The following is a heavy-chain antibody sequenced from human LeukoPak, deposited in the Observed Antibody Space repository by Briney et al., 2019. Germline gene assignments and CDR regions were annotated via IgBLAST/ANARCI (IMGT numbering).Heavy chain of an antibody. CDR2: IWDTEIT. Sequence: SETLCLNCSVSGGSIRSYFWSWLRQPPGKGLEWIGYIWDTEITDYNPSLKSRVTISLVTSKNHYSLKLRSVTAAAAALYFWARGLVVATDDAFDIWDQGTLVTVSS. CDR3: ARGLVVATDDAFDI. CDR1: GGSIRSYF. D-gene: IGHD1-26*01. J-gene: IGHJ3*02. V-gene: IGHV4-59*01.